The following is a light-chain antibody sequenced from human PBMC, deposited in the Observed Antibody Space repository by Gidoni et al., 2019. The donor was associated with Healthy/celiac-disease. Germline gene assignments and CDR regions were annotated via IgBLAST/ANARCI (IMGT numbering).Light chain of an antibody. J-gene: IGLJ3*02. V-gene: IGLV2-14*01. CDR3: SSYTSSSTWV. CDR2: DVS. Sequence: QSALTQPAAGSGSPGQAITISCTGTSSDVGVYNYVSWYQQHPGKAPKLMIYDVSNWPSGVSNRFSCSKSGNTASLTIAGLQAEDEADYYCSSYTSSSTWVFGGGTKLTVL. CDR1: SSDVGVYNY.